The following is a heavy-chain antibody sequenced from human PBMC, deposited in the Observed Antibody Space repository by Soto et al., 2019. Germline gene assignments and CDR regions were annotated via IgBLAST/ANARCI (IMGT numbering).Heavy chain of an antibody. CDR1: GGSFSGYY. J-gene: IGHJ3*02. Sequence: KPSETLSLTCAVYGGSFSGYYWSWIRQPPGKGLEWIGEINHSGSTNYNPSLKSRVTISVDTSKNQFSLKLSSVTAADTAVYYCARRGQQLVLGTFDIWGQGTMVTVSS. V-gene: IGHV4-34*01. CDR3: ARRGQQLVLGTFDI. D-gene: IGHD6-13*01. CDR2: INHSGST.